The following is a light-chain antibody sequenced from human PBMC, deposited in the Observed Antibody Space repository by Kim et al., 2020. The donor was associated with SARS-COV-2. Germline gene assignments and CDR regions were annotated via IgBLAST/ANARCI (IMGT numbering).Light chain of an antibody. V-gene: IGLV3-21*04. CDR1: RIGSKS. Sequence: SYELTQPPSVSVAPGKTARITCGGTRIGSKSVHWYQQKPGQAPVVVIYYDSERPSGIPERFSGSNSGSTATLTISGVEAGDEADYYCQVWDSSSDHGVFGGGTQLTVL. J-gene: IGLJ3*02. CDR3: QVWDSSSDHGV. CDR2: YDS.